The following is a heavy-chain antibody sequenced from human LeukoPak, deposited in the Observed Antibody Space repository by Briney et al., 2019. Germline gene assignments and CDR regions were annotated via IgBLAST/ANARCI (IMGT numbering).Heavy chain of an antibody. CDR1: GYTFTGYY. V-gene: IGHV1-2*02. CDR2: INPNSGGT. D-gene: IGHD3-10*01. Sequence: GASVKVSCKASGYTFTGYYMHWVRQAPGQGLEWMGWINPNSGGTNYAQKFQGRVTMTRDTSISTAYMELSRLRSDDTAVYYCARDHYYGSGGDMNYYMDVWGKGTTVTVSS. CDR3: ARDHYYGSGGDMNYYMDV. J-gene: IGHJ6*03.